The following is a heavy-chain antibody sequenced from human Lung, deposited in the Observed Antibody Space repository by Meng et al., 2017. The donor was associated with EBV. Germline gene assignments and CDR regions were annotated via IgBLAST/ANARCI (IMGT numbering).Heavy chain of an antibody. J-gene: IGHJ4*02. CDR1: GGSISSGGHY. D-gene: IGHD5-18*01. CDR2: IYYSGST. CDR3: ARAVDTGYFDY. V-gene: IGHV4-31*01. Sequence: QGQLQEAGPGLGKPSGTLSLTCTVSGGSISSGGHYWSWIRQHPGKGLEWIGYIYYSGSTYYNPSLKSLVSISVDTSNNQFSLKLSSVTAADTAVYYCARAVDTGYFDYWGQGTLVTVSS.